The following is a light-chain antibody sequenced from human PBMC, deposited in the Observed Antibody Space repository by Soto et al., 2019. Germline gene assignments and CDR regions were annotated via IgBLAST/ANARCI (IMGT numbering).Light chain of an antibody. J-gene: IGKJ5*01. CDR1: QTVSSF. CDR3: QQRHNWRDT. Sequence: EVVLTQSPATLSLSPGERATLSCRASQTVSSFLAWYQQRPGQAPRLLIYDASHRATGIPARFSGSGSGTDSTLTISSPEPEDFAVYYCQQRHNWRDTFGQGTRLEIK. V-gene: IGKV3-11*01. CDR2: DAS.